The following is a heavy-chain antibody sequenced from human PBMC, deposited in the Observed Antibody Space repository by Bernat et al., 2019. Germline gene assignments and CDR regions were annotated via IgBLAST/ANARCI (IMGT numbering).Heavy chain of an antibody. CDR3: AKRYSTSWYVEQ. CDR2: ITESGGNT. D-gene: IGHD6-13*01. Sequence: EVQLSESGGGLVQPGGSLRLSCAASGFTFSSYAMSWARQAPGKGPEWVAGITESGGNTYYADSVKGRYTISRDNSKNTLYLQINSLRAEDTAVYYCAKRYSTSWYVEQWGQGTLVTVSS. J-gene: IGHJ1*01. V-gene: IGHV3-23*01. CDR1: GFTFSSYA.